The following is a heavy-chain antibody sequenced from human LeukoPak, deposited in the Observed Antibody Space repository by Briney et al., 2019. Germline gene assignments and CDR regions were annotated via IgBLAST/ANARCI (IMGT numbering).Heavy chain of an antibody. Sequence: GGSLRLSCAASGFTFSSYWMHWVRQAPGKGLVWVSRINSDGSSTSYADSVKGRFTISRDNAKNTLYLQMNSLRTEDTALYYCAKDIHVFGFGELFWGQGTLVTVSS. D-gene: IGHD3-10*01. J-gene: IGHJ4*02. CDR3: AKDIHVFGFGELF. CDR2: INSDGSST. V-gene: IGHV3-74*01. CDR1: GFTFSSYW.